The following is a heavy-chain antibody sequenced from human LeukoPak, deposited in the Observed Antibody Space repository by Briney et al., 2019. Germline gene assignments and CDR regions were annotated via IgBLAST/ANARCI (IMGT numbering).Heavy chain of an antibody. Sequence: RASVKVSCKASGYTFTSYGISWVRQAPGQGLEWMGWISAYNGNTNNAQKLQGRVTMTTDTSTSTAYMELRSLRSDDTAVYYCARDAQWEPTYDAFAIWGQGTMVTVSS. CDR1: GYTFTSYG. CDR2: ISAYNGNT. V-gene: IGHV1-18*01. CDR3: ARDAQWEPTYDAFAI. J-gene: IGHJ3*02. D-gene: IGHD1-26*01.